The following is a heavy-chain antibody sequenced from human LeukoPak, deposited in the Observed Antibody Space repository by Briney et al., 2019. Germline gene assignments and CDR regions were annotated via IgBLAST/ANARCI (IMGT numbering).Heavy chain of an antibody. D-gene: IGHD5-24*01. CDR3: ARDYKYAFDN. CDR1: GFTFSDYS. J-gene: IGHJ4*02. V-gene: IGHV3-48*01. Sequence: GGSLRLSCAASGFTFSDYSMNWVRQAPGKGLEWISYIGIDSGNTNCAGSVKGRFTISGDKAKNSLYLQMNSLRVEDTAVYYCARDYKYAFDNWGQGTLVTVSS. CDR2: IGIDSGNT.